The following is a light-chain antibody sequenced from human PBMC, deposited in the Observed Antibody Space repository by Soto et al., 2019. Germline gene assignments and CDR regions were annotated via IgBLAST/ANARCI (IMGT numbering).Light chain of an antibody. CDR3: TSWTTSTTMI. CDR1: SSDIGAYNF. CDR2: DVN. J-gene: IGLJ2*01. Sequence: QSALTQHASVSGSPGQSITISFTGTSSDIGAYNFVSWYQQHPGKAPKLMLYDVNIRPSGVANRFSGSKSGNTASLTISGLQAEDEADYYCTSWTTSTTMIFGGGTKLTVL. V-gene: IGLV2-14*03.